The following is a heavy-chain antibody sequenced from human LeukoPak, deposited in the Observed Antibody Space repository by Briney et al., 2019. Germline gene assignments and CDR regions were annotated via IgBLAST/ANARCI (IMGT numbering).Heavy chain of an antibody. CDR3: ARDLLFAYYYDSSGFGFDY. J-gene: IGHJ4*02. CDR1: GYTFTGYY. CDR2: INPNSGGT. V-gene: IGHV1-2*02. D-gene: IGHD3-22*01. Sequence: ASVKVSCKASGYTFTGYYMHWVRQAPGQGLEWMGWINPNSGGTNYAQKFQGRVTMTRDTSISTAYMELSRLRSDDTAVYYCARDLLFAYYYDSSGFGFDYWGQGILVTLSS.